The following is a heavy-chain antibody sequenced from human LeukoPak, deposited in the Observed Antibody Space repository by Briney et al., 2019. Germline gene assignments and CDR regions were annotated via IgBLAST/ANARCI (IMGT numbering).Heavy chain of an antibody. V-gene: IGHV4-39*07. CDR3: ARDWDGAFDFNTFDI. Sequence: SETLSLTCTVSGASVSASGYFWGWIRQPPGKGLEWIGTLHYSGSTYYNTSLGSRVTISVDTSKNQFSLKLNSVTSADTAIYYCARDWDGAFDFNTFDIWGLGTMVTVSS. CDR1: GASVSASGYF. D-gene: IGHD4/OR15-4a*01. J-gene: IGHJ3*02. CDR2: LHYSGST.